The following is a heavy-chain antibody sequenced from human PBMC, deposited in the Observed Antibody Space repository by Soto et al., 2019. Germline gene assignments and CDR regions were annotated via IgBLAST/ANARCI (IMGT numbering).Heavy chain of an antibody. CDR1: GGHVSSSHW. CDR3: ARDRGTTQLWLNAFDI. D-gene: IGHD5-18*01. J-gene: IGHJ3*02. V-gene: IGHV4-4*02. CDR2: IYNGGST. Sequence: QLQESGPGLVKPSGTLSLTCGVSGGHVSSSHWWSWVRQSPGKGLEWIGEIYNGGSTNYNPSPKSPVIISPAQSEDQISLKVASGTAAVHAMYFCARDRGTTQLWLNAFDIWGRGTMVTVSS.